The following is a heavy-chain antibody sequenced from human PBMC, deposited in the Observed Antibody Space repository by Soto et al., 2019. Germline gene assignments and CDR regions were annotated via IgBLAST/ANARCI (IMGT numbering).Heavy chain of an antibody. CDR2: IYANGNS. V-gene: IGHV4-31*03. Sequence: SETLALTCTVSRGSISSGGFYWSWIHQSPGKGLEWIGFIYANGNSYYNPSLKSRANISLDTSKNKFSLKISSVTVADTAVYYCARDGRTSGYYLDYWGQGTPVIVSS. CDR3: ARDGRTSGYYLDY. D-gene: IGHD3-22*01. J-gene: IGHJ4*02. CDR1: RGSISSGGFY.